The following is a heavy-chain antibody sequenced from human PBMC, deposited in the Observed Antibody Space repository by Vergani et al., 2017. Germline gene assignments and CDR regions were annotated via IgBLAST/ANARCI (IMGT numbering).Heavy chain of an antibody. CDR1: GVTFSNSA. J-gene: IGHJ4*01. CDR2: ISGPGLST. Sequence: EVQLLESGGGLVQPGGSLRLSCAASGVTFSNSAVSWVRQAPGRGLAWVSSISGPGLSTYYADSVKGRFSISRDNSKNTVFLQMHSLRAEDTAIYYCVKEKIDLGSYFFDSRLHGSLVTVSS. V-gene: IGHV3-23*01. D-gene: IGHD2/OR15-2a*01. CDR3: VKEKIDLGSYFFDS.